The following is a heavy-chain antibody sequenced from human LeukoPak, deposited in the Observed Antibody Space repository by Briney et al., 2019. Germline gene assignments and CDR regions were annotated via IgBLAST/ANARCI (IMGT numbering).Heavy chain of an antibody. Sequence: SETLSLTCTVSGGSISSGDYYWSWIRQPPGKGLEWIGEINHSGSTNYNPSLKSRVTISVDTSKNQFSLKLSSVTAADTAVYYCARGLYDSSGYYQYYFDYWGQGTLVTVSS. CDR3: ARGLYDSSGYYQYYFDY. J-gene: IGHJ4*02. D-gene: IGHD3-22*01. CDR2: INHSGST. V-gene: IGHV4-39*07. CDR1: GGSISSGDYY.